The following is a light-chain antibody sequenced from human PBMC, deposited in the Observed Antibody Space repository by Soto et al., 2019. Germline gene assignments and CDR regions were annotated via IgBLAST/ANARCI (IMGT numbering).Light chain of an antibody. CDR2: DVT. Sequence: QSVLTQPASVSGSPGQSITISCTGTSSDVGGYNYVSWYQHHPGKAPKLIIYDVTNRPSGVSNPISGSKSGNTAALPISGLQPEAEADYYCTSYTTSNTRQVFFRTGTKVPVL. V-gene: IGLV2-14*03. CDR1: SSDVGGYNY. CDR3: TSYTTSNTRQVF. J-gene: IGLJ1*01.